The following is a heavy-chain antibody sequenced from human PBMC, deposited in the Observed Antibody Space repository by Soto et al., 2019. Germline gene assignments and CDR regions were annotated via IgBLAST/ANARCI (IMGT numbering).Heavy chain of an antibody. D-gene: IGHD3-3*01. Sequence: ASVKVSCKASGYTFTSYDINWVRQATGQGLEWMGWMNPNSGNTGYAQKFQGRVTMTRNTSMSTVYMELSSLRSEDTAVYYCARIPDFWSGPTNYWGQGTLVTVSS. CDR1: GYTFTSYD. CDR2: MNPNSGNT. J-gene: IGHJ4*02. V-gene: IGHV1-8*01. CDR3: ARIPDFWSGPTNY.